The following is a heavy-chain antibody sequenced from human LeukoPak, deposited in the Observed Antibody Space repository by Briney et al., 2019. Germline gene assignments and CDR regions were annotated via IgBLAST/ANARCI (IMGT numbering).Heavy chain of an antibody. J-gene: IGHJ3*02. Sequence: ASVKVSCKASGYTFKSYVITWVRQAPGQGLEWMGWIDPYSGNTNYGQKFQGRVTMTTETFTSTADMEVTSLRSDDTAVYYCARGVGNEGLTIWGQGTLVSVSS. V-gene: IGHV1-18*01. D-gene: IGHD1-26*01. CDR2: IDPYSGNT. CDR3: ARGVGNEGLTI. CDR1: GYTFKSYV.